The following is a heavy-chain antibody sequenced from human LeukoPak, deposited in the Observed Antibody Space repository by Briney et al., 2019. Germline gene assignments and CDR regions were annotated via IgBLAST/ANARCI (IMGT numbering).Heavy chain of an antibody. V-gene: IGHV4-34*01. CDR3: ARGGRLELPTY. Sequence: SETLSLTCAVYGGSFSGYYWSWIRQPPGKGLEWIGEINHSGSTNYNASLKSRVTISVATSKNKFSLTLSSVTAAATAVYYWARGGRLELPTYWGQGTLVTVSS. CDR1: GGSFSGYY. CDR2: INHSGST. D-gene: IGHD1-7*01. J-gene: IGHJ4*02.